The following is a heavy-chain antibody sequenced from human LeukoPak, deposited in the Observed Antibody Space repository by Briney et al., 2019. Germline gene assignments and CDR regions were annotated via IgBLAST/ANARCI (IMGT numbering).Heavy chain of an antibody. D-gene: IGHD6-13*01. CDR2: INPNSGGT. J-gene: IGHJ5*02. Sequence: ASVKVSCKASGYTFTGYYMHWVRQAPGQGLEWMGWINPNSGGTNYAQKFQGRVTMTRDTSISTAYMELSRLRSDDTAVYYCARSVGRGSSWYSVIMHDNWFDPWGQGTLVTVSS. V-gene: IGHV1-2*02. CDR3: ARSVGRGSSWYSVIMHDNWFDP. CDR1: GYTFTGYY.